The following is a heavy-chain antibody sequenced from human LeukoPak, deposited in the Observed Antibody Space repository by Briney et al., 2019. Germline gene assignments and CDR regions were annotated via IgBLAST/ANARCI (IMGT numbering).Heavy chain of an antibody. D-gene: IGHD3-9*01. J-gene: IGHJ6*03. CDR3: ARQGYDILTGYYYYYMDV. Sequence: GESLKISCKGSGYSFTSYWIGWVRQMPGKGLEWMGIIYPGDSDTRYSPSFQGQVTISADKSISTAYLQWSSLKASDTAMYYCARQGYDILTGYYYYYMDVWGKGTTATVSS. CDR1: GYSFTSYW. CDR2: IYPGDSDT. V-gene: IGHV5-51*01.